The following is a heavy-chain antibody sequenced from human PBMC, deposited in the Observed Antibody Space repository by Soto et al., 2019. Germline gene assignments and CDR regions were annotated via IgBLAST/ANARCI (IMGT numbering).Heavy chain of an antibody. J-gene: IGHJ5*02. CDR3: ARDLRSRGWFDP. V-gene: IGHV4-59*11. CDR2: TYFRGSA. Sequence: SETLSLTCDVSGVSITSHYWNWIRQSPGMGLEWIGSTYFRGSASYNPSLKSRVTISLDTSKDQLSLTLSAVTAADSAVYYCARDLRSRGWFDPLDPGILVTVSS. CDR1: GVSITSHY.